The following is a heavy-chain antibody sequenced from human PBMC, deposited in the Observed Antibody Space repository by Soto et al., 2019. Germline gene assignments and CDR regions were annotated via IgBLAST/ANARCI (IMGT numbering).Heavy chain of an antibody. CDR3: ASGDPSGYCSGGSCYPHENLDAFDI. Sequence: ASVKVSCKASGYTFTSYYMHWVRQAPGQGLEWMGIINPSGGSTSYAQKFQGRVTMTRDTSTSTVYMELSSLRSEDTAVYYCASGDPSGYCSGGSCYPHENLDAFDIWGQGTMVTVSS. CDR2: INPSGGST. J-gene: IGHJ3*02. V-gene: IGHV1-46*03. D-gene: IGHD2-15*01. CDR1: GYTFTSYY.